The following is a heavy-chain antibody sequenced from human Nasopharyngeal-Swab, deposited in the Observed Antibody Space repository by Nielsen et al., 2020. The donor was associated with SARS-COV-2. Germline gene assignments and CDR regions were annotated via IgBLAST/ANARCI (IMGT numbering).Heavy chain of an antibody. CDR2: ISPYNGNT. CDR3: ARGRYCTSVNCYAKINDY. J-gene: IGHJ4*02. Sequence: ASVKVSCKDSGYTFDSYGLNWVRQAPGHGIEWMGWISPYNGNTNYAERFQGRVTLTTDTPKKTAYMELRSLSSADTVVYYCARGRYCTSVNCYAKINDYWGQGTLVTVSS. D-gene: IGHD2-2*01. V-gene: IGHV1-18*01. CDR1: GYTFDSYG.